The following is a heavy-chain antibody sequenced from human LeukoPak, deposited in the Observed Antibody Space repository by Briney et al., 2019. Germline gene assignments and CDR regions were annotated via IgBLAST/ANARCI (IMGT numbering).Heavy chain of an antibody. V-gene: IGHV3-30*04. J-gene: IGHJ5*02. CDR2: ISYDGSNK. CDR1: GFTFSSYA. D-gene: IGHD4-23*01. CDR3: ARGTTVVWKPPFDP. Sequence: GGSLRLSCAASGFTFSSYAMHWVRQAPGKGLEWVALISYDGSNKYYVDSVKGRFTISRDNSKNTLYLQMNSLRAEDTAVFYCARGTTVVWKPPFDPWGQGTLVTVSS.